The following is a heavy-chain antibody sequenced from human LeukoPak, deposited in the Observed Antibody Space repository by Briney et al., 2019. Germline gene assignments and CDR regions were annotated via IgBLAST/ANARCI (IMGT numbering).Heavy chain of an antibody. J-gene: IGHJ4*02. CDR1: GGSIRSYF. V-gene: IGHV4-4*07. D-gene: IGHD1-26*01. CDR2: IYTTGAT. CDR3: ARQGYTASYYFLDY. Sequence: SETLSLTCTVSGGSIRSYFWGWVRQPAGKGLGWIGRIYTTGATFYNPSLKTRLTMSIGTSKNQFSLRLTSVVAADTAVYYCARQGYTASYYFLDYWSQGTLVTVSS.